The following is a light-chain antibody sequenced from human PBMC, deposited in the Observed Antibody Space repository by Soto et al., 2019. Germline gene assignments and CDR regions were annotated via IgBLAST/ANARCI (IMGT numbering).Light chain of an antibody. CDR3: QQRSNWHIIT. CDR1: QGVSSY. Sequence: EIVLTQSPATLSLSPGERATLSCRASQGVSSYLAWYQQKPGQAPRLLIYDASNRATGIPVRFSGSGPGTDFTLTISSLEPEDFAVYYCQQRSNWHIITFGQGTRLE. J-gene: IGKJ5*01. CDR2: DAS. V-gene: IGKV3D-11*01.